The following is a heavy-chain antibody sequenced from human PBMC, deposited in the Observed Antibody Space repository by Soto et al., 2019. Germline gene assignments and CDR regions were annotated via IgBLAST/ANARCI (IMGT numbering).Heavy chain of an antibody. D-gene: IGHD7-27*01. V-gene: IGHV3-30*18. CDR2: ISYDGSNI. Sequence: RSLGVNCVASEFTLSIYGMHLVRQAPGKGLEWVTVISYDGSNIDYAESVEGRFTISRDNSKSTLYLQMNRLRTEDTALHYCVKDRPTGGYHDVWGQGTMVTFSS. J-gene: IGHJ4*02. CDR1: EFTLSIYG. CDR3: VKDRPTGGYHDV.